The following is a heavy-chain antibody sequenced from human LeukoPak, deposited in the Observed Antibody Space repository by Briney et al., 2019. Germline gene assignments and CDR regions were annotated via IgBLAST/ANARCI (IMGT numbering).Heavy chain of an antibody. J-gene: IGHJ4*02. D-gene: IGHD2-15*01. V-gene: IGHV4-39*01. Sequence: SETLSLTCTVSGGSISSGHYWWGWIRQPPGKGLDWIGSMYYGGNTHYNPSLQSRVTVSVDTSKNQFSLKLTSVTAADTAVYYCVRQRGVGSWSFDYWGQGNLVTVSS. CDR1: GGSISSGHYW. CDR2: MYYGGNT. CDR3: VRQRGVGSWSFDY.